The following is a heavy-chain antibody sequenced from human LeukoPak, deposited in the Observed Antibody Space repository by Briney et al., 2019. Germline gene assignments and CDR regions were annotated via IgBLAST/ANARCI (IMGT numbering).Heavy chain of an antibody. Sequence: SERLSLTCAVYGGSFSGYYWSWIRQPPGKGLEWIGEINHSGSTNYNPSLKSRVTISVDTSKNQFSLKLSSVTAADTAVYYCARGHITAVSRYYDILTGPSDFDYWGQGTLVTVSS. CDR1: GGSFSGYY. J-gene: IGHJ4*02. CDR3: ARGHITAVSRYYDILTGPSDFDY. D-gene: IGHD3-9*01. CDR2: INHSGST. V-gene: IGHV4-34*01.